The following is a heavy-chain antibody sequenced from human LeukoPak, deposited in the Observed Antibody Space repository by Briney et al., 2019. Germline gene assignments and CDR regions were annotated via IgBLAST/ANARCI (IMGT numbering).Heavy chain of an antibody. D-gene: IGHD5-18*01. J-gene: IGHJ4*02. Sequence: SETLSLTCAVSGGSISSGGYSWSWIRQPPGKGLEWIGYIYHSGSTYYNPSLKSRVTISVDRSKNQFSLKLSSVTAADTAVYYCARDLYGYSYGFDYWGQGTLVTVSS. V-gene: IGHV4-30-2*01. CDR2: IYHSGST. CDR3: ARDLYGYSYGFDY. CDR1: GGSISSGGYS.